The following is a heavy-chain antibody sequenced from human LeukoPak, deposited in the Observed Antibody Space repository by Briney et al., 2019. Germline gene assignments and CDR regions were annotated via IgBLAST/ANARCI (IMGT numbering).Heavy chain of an antibody. CDR2: ISASDRRT. Sequence: GGSLRLSCAASGFTFGNYGMSWVRQAPGKGLELVSAISASDRRTYYADSVKGRFTISRDNSKNTLYLQMNSLRAEDTAIYYCAKTHLPGIAVTGPDYWGQGTLVTVSS. CDR3: AKTHLPGIAVTGPDY. D-gene: IGHD6-19*01. V-gene: IGHV3-23*01. CDR1: GFTFGNYG. J-gene: IGHJ4*02.